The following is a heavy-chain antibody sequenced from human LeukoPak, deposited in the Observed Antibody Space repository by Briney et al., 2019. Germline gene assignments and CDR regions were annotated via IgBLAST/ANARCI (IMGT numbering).Heavy chain of an antibody. Sequence: GESLKISCKGPRHSFRSQWIGWVRQMPGKGLEWMGIIYPDDSDTRYSPSFQGQVTISADKSISTAYLQWDSLEASDSAIYYCARRGDSDFRIDWGQGTLVTVSS. V-gene: IGHV5-51*01. CDR2: IYPDDSDT. D-gene: IGHD2-21*02. CDR3: ARRGDSDFRID. CDR1: RHSFRSQW. J-gene: IGHJ4*02.